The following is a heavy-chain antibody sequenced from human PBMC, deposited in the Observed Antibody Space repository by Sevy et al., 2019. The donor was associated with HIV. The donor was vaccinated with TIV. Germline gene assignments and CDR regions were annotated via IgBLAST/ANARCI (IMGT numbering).Heavy chain of an antibody. D-gene: IGHD3-22*01. V-gene: IGHV3-7*04. CDR3: ARGNSGSFDY. J-gene: IGHJ4*02. CDR2: IKQDESEK. Sequence: GESRKISCAASGFSFSSYWMHWVRQAPGKGREWVANIKQDESEKYYVASVKGRFTISRDNAKNSVYLQMNSLRPEDTAIYYCARGNSGSFDYWGQGTLVTVSS. CDR1: GFSFSSYW.